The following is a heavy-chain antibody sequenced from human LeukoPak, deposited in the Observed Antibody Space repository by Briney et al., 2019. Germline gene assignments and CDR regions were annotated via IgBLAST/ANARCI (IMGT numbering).Heavy chain of an antibody. CDR1: GYTFTGQH. J-gene: IGHJ4*02. Sequence: ASVKVSCKASGYTFTGQHIYWVRQAPGQGLEWMGRINPNSGGANYAQKFQGRVTMTRDTSISTAYMELSRLTSDDTAVYYCARDGDGLGSHWGQGTPVTVSS. CDR3: ARDGDGLGSH. D-gene: IGHD5-24*01. CDR2: INPNSGGA. V-gene: IGHV1-2*06.